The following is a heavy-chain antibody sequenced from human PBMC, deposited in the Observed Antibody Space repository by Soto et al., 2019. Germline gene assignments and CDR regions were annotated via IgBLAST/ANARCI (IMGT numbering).Heavy chain of an antibody. V-gene: IGHV1-3*05. CDR1: GYTFTSYA. J-gene: IGHJ6*02. D-gene: IGHD3-3*01. CDR2: INAGNGNT. Sequence: QVQLVQSGAEEKKPGASVKVSCKASGYTFTSYAMHWVRQAPGQRLEWMGWINAGNGNTKYSQKFQGRVTITRDTSASTAYMERSSLRSEDTAVYYCASTYYDFWSGYYTRYYGMDVWGQGTTVTVSS. CDR3: ASTYYDFWSGYYTRYYGMDV.